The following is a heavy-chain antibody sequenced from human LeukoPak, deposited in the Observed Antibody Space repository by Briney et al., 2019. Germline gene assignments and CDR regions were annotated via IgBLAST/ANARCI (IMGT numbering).Heavy chain of an antibody. J-gene: IGHJ4*02. V-gene: IGHV3-30*02. D-gene: IGHD2-15*01. CDR2: IRHDGSNK. CDR1: GFTFSSYG. Sequence: GGSLRLSCAASGFTFSSYGMHWVRQAPGKGLEWVAFIRHDGSNKYYADSVKGRFTISRDNSKNTLYLQMNSLRAEDTAVYYCAKDYCSGGSCYAGYFDYWGRGTRVTVSS. CDR3: AKDYCSGGSCYAGYFDY.